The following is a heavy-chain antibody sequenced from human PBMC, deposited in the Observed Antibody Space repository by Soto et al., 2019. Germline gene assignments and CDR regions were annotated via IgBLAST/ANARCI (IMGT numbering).Heavy chain of an antibody. CDR1: GGSISSYY. CDR2: IYYSGST. Sequence: SETLSLTCTVSGGSISSYYWSCIRQPPGKGLEWIGYIYYSGSTNYNPSLKSRVTISVDTSKNQFSLKLSSVTAADTAVYYCARELSSSSIYGMDVWGQGTTVTVSS. D-gene: IGHD6-13*01. V-gene: IGHV4-59*01. CDR3: ARELSSSSIYGMDV. J-gene: IGHJ6*02.